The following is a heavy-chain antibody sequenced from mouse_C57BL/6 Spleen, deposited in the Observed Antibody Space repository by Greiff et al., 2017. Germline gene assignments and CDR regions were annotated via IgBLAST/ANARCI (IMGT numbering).Heavy chain of an antibody. D-gene: IGHD1-1*01. J-gene: IGHJ1*03. CDR1: GYTFTDYY. CDR2: IYPGSGNT. Sequence: VQLKQSGAELVRPGASVKLSCKASGYTFTDYYINWVKQRPGQGLEWIARIYPGSGNTYYNEKFKGKATLTAEKSSSTAYMQLSSLTSEDSAVYFCARSTTVVARGWYFDVWGTGTTVTVSS. CDR3: ARSTTVVARGWYFDV. V-gene: IGHV1-76*01.